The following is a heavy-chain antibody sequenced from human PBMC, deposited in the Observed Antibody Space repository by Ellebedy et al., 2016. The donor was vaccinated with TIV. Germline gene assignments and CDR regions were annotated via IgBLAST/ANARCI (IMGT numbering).Heavy chain of an antibody. CDR3: ARGIGGIFDY. D-gene: IGHD2-15*01. Sequence: SETLSLXXTVSGGSISSGGYYWSWIRQHPGKGLEWIGYIYYSGSTYYNPSLKSRVTISVDTSKNQFSLKLSSVTAADTAVYYCARGIGGIFDYWGQGTLVTVSS. J-gene: IGHJ4*02. CDR1: GGSISSGGYY. V-gene: IGHV4-30-4*08. CDR2: IYYSGST.